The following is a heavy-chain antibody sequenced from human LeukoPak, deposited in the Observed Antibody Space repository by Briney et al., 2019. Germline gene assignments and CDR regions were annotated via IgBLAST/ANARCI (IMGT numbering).Heavy chain of an antibody. CDR2: IYSSGST. V-gene: IGHV4-59*01. Sequence: SETLSLTCTVSGASMTTYYWSWIRQPPGKGLEWVAYIYSSGSTNDNPSLKSRLTISIDTSKKQFSLKMGSVTAADTALYYCARLPAARLISGAFDIWGQGTMVTVSS. D-gene: IGHD1-20*01. CDR1: GASMTTYY. J-gene: IGHJ3*02. CDR3: ARLPAARLISGAFDI.